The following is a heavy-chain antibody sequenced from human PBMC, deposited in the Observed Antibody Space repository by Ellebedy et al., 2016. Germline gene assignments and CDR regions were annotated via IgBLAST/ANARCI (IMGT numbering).Heavy chain of an antibody. D-gene: IGHD5-18*01. CDR1: GYTFTSYD. V-gene: IGHV1-8*01. Sequence: ASVKVSCNASGYTFTSYDINWVRQATGQGLEWMGWMNPNSGNPGYAQKFQGRVTMTRNTSISTAYMELSSLRSDDTAVYYCARGRIAQLWSERYFDLWGRGTLVTVSS. J-gene: IGHJ2*01. CDR3: ARGRIAQLWSERYFDL. CDR2: MNPNSGNP.